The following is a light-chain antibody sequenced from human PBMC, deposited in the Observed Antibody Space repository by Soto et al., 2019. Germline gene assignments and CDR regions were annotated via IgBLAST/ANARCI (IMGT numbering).Light chain of an antibody. Sequence: ESQMPPSDYTFSGPVLYISIITGRASQTISSWLAWYQQKPGKAPKLLIYKASTLKSGVPSRFSGSGSGTEFTLTISSLQPDDFATYYCQNYNSYSEACGQGTKVDIK. CDR3: QNYNSYSEA. CDR2: KAS. V-gene: IGKV1-5*03. CDR1: QTISSW. J-gene: IGKJ1*01.